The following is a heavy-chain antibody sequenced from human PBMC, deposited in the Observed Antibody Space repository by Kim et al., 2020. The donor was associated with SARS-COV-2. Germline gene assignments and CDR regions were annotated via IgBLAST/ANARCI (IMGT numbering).Heavy chain of an antibody. CDR2: ISGDGGTT. J-gene: IGHJ4*02. Sequence: GGSLRLSCAASGFTLNNYGMSWVRQAPGKGLEWVSAISGDGGTTYYADSVKGRFTISRDNSKNTLYLQMNSLRAEDTALYYCAKEDSSGWDWGQGTLVTVSS. CDR3: AKEDSSGWD. D-gene: IGHD6-19*01. CDR1: GFTLNNYG. V-gene: IGHV3-23*01.